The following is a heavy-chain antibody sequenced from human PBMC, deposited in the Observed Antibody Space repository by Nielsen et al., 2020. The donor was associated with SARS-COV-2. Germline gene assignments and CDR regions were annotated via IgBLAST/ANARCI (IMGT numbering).Heavy chain of an antibody. CDR1: GYTFTTYA. CDR3: ARDQTTVTGAEYYPH. D-gene: IGHD4-17*01. CDR2: INVGNTNR. J-gene: IGHJ1*01. Sequence: ASVKVSCKTSGYTFTTYAIHWVRQAPGQRLEWMRWINVGNTNRKYSEKFQGRATITTDISASTAYMELSGLRSEDTAIYYCARDQTTVTGAEYYPHWGQGTFVSVSS. V-gene: IGHV1-3*01.